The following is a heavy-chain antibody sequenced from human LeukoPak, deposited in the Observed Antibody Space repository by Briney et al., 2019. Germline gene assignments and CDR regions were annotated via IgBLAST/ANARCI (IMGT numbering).Heavy chain of an antibody. CDR3: ARDERPTIVGATVTDY. CDR1: GYTFTSYG. Sequence: ASVTVSCKASGYTFTSYGISWVRQAPGQGLEWMGWISAYNGNTNYAQKLQGRVTMTTDTSTSTAYMELRSLRSDDTAVYYCARDERPTIVGATVTDYWGQGTLVTVSS. J-gene: IGHJ4*02. D-gene: IGHD1-26*01. CDR2: ISAYNGNT. V-gene: IGHV1-18*01.